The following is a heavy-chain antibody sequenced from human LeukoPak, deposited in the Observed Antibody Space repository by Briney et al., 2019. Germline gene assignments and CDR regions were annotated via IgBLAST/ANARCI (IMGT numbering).Heavy chain of an antibody. CDR1: GFTFSSYA. D-gene: IGHD6-13*01. Sequence: PGGSLRLSCAASGFTFSSYAMSWVRQAPGKGLEWVSAISGSGGSTYYADSVKGRFTISRDNAKNSLYLQMNSLRAEDTALYYCAKDIQTYSSSWTAPLYYYGMDVWGQGTTVTVSS. CDR2: ISGSGGST. CDR3: AKDIQTYSSSWTAPLYYYGMDV. J-gene: IGHJ6*02. V-gene: IGHV3-23*01.